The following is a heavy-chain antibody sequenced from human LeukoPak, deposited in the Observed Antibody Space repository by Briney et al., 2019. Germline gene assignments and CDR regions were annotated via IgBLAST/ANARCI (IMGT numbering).Heavy chain of an antibody. Sequence: SETLSLTCTVSGYSISSGYYWGWIRQPPGKGLEWIGSIYHSGSTYYNPSLKSRVTISVDTSKNQFSLKLSSVTAADTAVYYCAKRGYYGDTYDYWGQGTLVTVSS. D-gene: IGHD4-17*01. CDR1: GYSISSGYY. CDR3: AKRGYYGDTYDY. J-gene: IGHJ4*02. CDR2: IYHSGST. V-gene: IGHV4-38-2*02.